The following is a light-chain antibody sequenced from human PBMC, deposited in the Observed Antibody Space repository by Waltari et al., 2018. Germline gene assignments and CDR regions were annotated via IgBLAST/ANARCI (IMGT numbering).Light chain of an antibody. V-gene: IGKV3-15*01. CDR3: QHYNNQPLT. Sequence: IVMTQSPATLSASPGEGATLSCRASESIRNNLAWYKQKAGQAPRLLIFGASNRDTGIPARFSGRGSGTEFALTISTLQSEDFAVYFCQHYNNQPLTFGGGTKVEIK. CDR1: ESIRNN. J-gene: IGKJ4*01. CDR2: GAS.